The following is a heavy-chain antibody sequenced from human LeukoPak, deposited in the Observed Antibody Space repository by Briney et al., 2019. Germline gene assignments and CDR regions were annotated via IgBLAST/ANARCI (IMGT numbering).Heavy chain of an antibody. J-gene: IGHJ4*02. CDR2: IKSKTHGGTT. D-gene: IGHD2-15*01. CDR3: TTVPTVWAVAATPVPFDY. Sequence: GGSLRLSCAASGFTFSNAWMSWVRQAPGKGLEWVGRIKSKTHGGTTDYAAPVKGRFTMSRDDSKNTLYLQMNSLKTEDTAVYYCTTVPTVWAVAATPVPFDYWGQGTLVTVSS. CDR1: GFTFSNAW. V-gene: IGHV3-15*01.